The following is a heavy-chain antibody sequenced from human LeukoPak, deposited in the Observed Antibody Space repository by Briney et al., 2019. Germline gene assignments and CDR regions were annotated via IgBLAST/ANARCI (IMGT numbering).Heavy chain of an antibody. CDR1: GYTFTSYG. V-gene: IGHV1-18*01. D-gene: IGHD6-25*01. CDR3: ARDPISSPGYSSGWLYYYYYYGMDV. J-gene: IGHJ6*02. CDR2: ISAYNGNT. Sequence: ASVKISCKASGYTFTSYGISWVRQAPGQGLEWMGWISAYNGNTNYAQKLQGRVTMTTDTSTSTAYMELRSLRSDDTAVYYCARDPISSPGYSSGWLYYYYYYGMDVWGQGTTVTVSS.